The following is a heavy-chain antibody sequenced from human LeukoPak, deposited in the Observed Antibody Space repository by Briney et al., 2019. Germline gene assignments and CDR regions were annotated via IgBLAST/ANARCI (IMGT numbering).Heavy chain of an antibody. CDR3: AAVITMELTADY. CDR2: IVVGSGNT. Sequence: SVKVSCKASGFTFTSSAVQWVRQARGQRLEWIGWIVVGSGNTNYAQKFQERVTITRDMSTSTACMELSSLRSEDTAVYYCAAVITMELTADYWGQGTLVTVSS. V-gene: IGHV1-58*01. CDR1: GFTFTSSA. J-gene: IGHJ4*02. D-gene: IGHD3-10*01.